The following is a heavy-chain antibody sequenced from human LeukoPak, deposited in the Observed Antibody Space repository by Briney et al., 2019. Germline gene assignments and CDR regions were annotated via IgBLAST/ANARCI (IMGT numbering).Heavy chain of an antibody. CDR3: ARDSEYSSSFAFDI. CDR1: GFTFSSYR. Sequence: PGGSLRLSCAASGFTFSSYRMNWVRQAPGKGLEWVSSISSSGAYIHYADSVKGRFTISRDNAKNSLYLQMNSLRAEDTAVYYCARDSEYSSSFAFDIWGQGTMVTVSS. V-gene: IGHV3-21*01. CDR2: ISSSGAYI. D-gene: IGHD6-13*01. J-gene: IGHJ3*02.